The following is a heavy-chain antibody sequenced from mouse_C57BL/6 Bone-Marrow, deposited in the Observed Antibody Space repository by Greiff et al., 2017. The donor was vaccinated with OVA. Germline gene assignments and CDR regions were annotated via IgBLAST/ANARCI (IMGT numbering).Heavy chain of an antibody. CDR3: AREGL. CDR2: ISSGSSTI. CDR1: GFTFSDYG. V-gene: IGHV5-17*01. J-gene: IGHJ2*01. Sequence: EVKVVESGGGLVKPGGSLQLSCAASGFTFSDYGMHWVRQAPEKGLEWVAYISSGSSTIYYADTVKGRFTISRDNAKNTLFLQMTSLRSEDTAMYYCAREGLWGQGTTLTVSS.